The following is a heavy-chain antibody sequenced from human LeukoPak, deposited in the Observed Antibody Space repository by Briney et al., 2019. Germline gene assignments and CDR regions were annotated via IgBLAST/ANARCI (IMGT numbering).Heavy chain of an antibody. J-gene: IGHJ4*02. D-gene: IGHD6-13*01. CDR1: GGSISDYY. CDR2: ISYTGST. Sequence: PSETLSLTCTVSGGSISDYYWNWIRQPPGKGLEWIGYISYTGSTNYNPSLRSRVTISADTSKNQFSLKLSSVTAADTAVYYCARDREGSSSWDYWGQGTLVTVSS. CDR3: ARDREGSSSWDY. V-gene: IGHV4-59*12.